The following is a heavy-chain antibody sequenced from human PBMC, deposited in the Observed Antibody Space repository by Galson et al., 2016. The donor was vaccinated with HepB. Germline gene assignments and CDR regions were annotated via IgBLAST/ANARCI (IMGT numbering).Heavy chain of an antibody. CDR1: GYTFTNYW. CDR3: ARLAASYDSSGYPFWNVDV. CDR2: IDPRDSYS. V-gene: IGHV5-10-1*01. D-gene: IGHD3-22*01. Sequence: QSGAEVKKPGESLRISCKGSGYTFTNYWITWVRQMPGKGLECMGRIDPRDSYSHYSPSFQGHVTISVDKSISTAYLQWSSVRASDTALYYCARLAASYDSSGYPFWNVDVWGRGTLLTVSS. J-gene: IGHJ2*01.